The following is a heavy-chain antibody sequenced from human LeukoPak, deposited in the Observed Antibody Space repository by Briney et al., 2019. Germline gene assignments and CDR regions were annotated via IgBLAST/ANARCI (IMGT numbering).Heavy chain of an antibody. Sequence: SETLSLTCTVSGGSISSYYWSWIRQPPGKGLEWIGYIYYSESTNYNPSLKSRVTISVDTSKNQFSLKLSSVTAADTAVYYCAGSNTYSSGYYRFDYWGQGTLVTVSS. V-gene: IGHV4-59*01. D-gene: IGHD3-22*01. CDR1: GGSISSYY. J-gene: IGHJ4*02. CDR3: AGSNTYSSGYYRFDY. CDR2: IYYSEST.